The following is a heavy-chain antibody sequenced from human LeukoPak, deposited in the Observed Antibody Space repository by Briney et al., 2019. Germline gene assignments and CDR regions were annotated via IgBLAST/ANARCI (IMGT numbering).Heavy chain of an antibody. CDR2: IYCSGST. V-gene: IGHV4-59*12. CDR3: AATQLERANEDFGAFDI. J-gene: IGHJ3*02. D-gene: IGHD1-1*01. Sequence: SETLSLTCTVSGGSISSYYWSWIRQPPGKGLEWIGYIYCSGSTNYNPSLKSRVTISVDTSKNQFSLKLSSVTAADTAVYYCAATQLERANEDFGAFDIWGQGTMVTVSS. CDR1: GGSISSYY.